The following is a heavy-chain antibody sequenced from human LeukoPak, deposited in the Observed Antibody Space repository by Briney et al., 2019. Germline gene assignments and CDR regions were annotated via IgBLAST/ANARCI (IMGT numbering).Heavy chain of an antibody. CDR1: GFTVSSNY. CDR3: ARVGGSSEGAFDI. CDR2: IYSGGST. J-gene: IGHJ3*02. Sequence: GGSLRLSCAASGFTVSSNYMSWVRQAPGKGLEWVSVIYSGGSTYYADSVKGRFTISRDNSKNTLYLQMNSLRDEDTAVYYCARVGGSSEGAFDIWGQGTMVTVSS. D-gene: IGHD2-15*01. V-gene: IGHV3-53*01.